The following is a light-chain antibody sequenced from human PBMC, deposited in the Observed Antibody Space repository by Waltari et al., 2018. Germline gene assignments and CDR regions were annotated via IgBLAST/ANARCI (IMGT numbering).Light chain of an antibody. CDR2: QDT. J-gene: IGLJ2*01. CDR1: KLAGKY. CDR3: QAWDSSTVV. V-gene: IGLV3-1*01. Sequence: SYELTQSPSVSVSPGQTASVTCSGDKLAGKYACWYQQKPGQSPLLVIYQDTKRPSGIPERFSGSNSGNTATLTISGTQAMDEADYYCQAWDSSTVVFGGGTKLTVL.